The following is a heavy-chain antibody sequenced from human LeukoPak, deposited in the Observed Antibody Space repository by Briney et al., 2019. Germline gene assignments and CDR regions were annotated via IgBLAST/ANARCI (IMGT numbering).Heavy chain of an antibody. Sequence: GASVTVSCKASGYTFTSYDINWVRQAPGQGLEWMGWMNPNSGNTGYAQKFQGRVTMTRNTSISTAYMELSSLRSEDTAVYYCARDLSVTTVPYYYYMDVWGKGTTVTVSS. CDR2: MNPNSGNT. V-gene: IGHV1-8*01. J-gene: IGHJ6*03. CDR3: ARDLSVTTVPYYYYMDV. CDR1: GYTFTSYD. D-gene: IGHD4-17*01.